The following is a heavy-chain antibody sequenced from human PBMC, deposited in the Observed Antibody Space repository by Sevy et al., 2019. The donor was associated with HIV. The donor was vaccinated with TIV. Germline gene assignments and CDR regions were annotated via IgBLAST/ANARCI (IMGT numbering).Heavy chain of an antibody. Sequence: GGSLRLSCAASGITLTPYWMHRVRQVPGKGLVWVSRINSDGSSTSYAESVKGRFTISRDNGKNTVYLQMKSLRVEDTAVYFCSRGLYYYDMRGHQEPGDYWARECWSPSPQ. CDR3: SRGLYYYDMRGHQEPGDY. CDR2: INSDGSST. J-gene: IGHJ4*02. V-gene: IGHV3-74*01. D-gene: IGHD3-22*01. CDR1: GITLTPYW.